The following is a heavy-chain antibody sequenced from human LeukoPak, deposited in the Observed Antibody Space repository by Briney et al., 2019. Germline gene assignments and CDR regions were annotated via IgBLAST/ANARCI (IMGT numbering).Heavy chain of an antibody. CDR2: ISSSGSTI. Sequence: GGSLRLSCTTSGFTFGDYDMTWFRQAPGKGLEWVSYISSSGSTIYYADSVKDRFTISRDNAKNSLYLQMNSLRAEDTAVYYCARAGGYGSGEIDYWGQGTLVTVSS. D-gene: IGHD3-10*01. CDR1: GFTFGDYD. CDR3: ARAGGYGSGEIDY. J-gene: IGHJ4*02. V-gene: IGHV3-48*03.